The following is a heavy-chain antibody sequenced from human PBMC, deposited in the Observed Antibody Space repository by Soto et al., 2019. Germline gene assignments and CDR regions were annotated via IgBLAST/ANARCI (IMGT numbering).Heavy chain of an antibody. CDR3: AREGYNWNDLYYFDY. V-gene: IGHV3-21*01. CDR2: ISSSSSYI. CDR1: GFTFSSYS. J-gene: IGHJ4*02. D-gene: IGHD1-1*01. Sequence: EVQLVESGGGLVKPGGSLRLSCAASGFTFSSYSMNWVRQAPGKGLEWVSSISSSSSYIYYADSVKGRFTISRDNAKNSLYLQMNSLRAEDTAVYYCAREGYNWNDLYYFDYWGQGTLVTVSS.